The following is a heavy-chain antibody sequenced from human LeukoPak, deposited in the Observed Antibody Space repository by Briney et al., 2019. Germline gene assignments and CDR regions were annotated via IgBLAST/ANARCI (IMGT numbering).Heavy chain of an antibody. Sequence: GGSLRLSCAASGFTFSSYGMHWLRQAPGKGLEWVALIWYDGSNKYYADSVKGRLTISRDNSKNTLYLQMNSLRAEDTAVYYCAREGPRGNSQFDYWGQGTLVTVSS. J-gene: IGHJ4*02. CDR2: IWYDGSNK. CDR3: AREGPRGNSQFDY. CDR1: GFTFSSYG. V-gene: IGHV3-33*01. D-gene: IGHD2/OR15-2a*01.